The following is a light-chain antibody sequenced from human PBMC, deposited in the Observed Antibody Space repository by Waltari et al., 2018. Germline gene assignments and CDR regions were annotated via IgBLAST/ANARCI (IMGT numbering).Light chain of an antibody. CDR1: SSDVGGYNY. Sequence: SALTQPASVSGSLGQSITFSCTGTSSDVGGYNYVAWYQQHPGKAPKLMIHDVSNRPSGVSIRFAGSKSGNTASLTISGLQADDEAEYYCISYSSATPGNVVIGGGTKLTVL. CDR2: DVS. J-gene: IGLJ2*01. CDR3: ISYSSATPGNVV. V-gene: IGLV2-14*01.